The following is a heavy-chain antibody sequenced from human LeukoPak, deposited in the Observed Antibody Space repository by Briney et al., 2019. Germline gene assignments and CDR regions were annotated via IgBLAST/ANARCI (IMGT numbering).Heavy chain of an antibody. CDR3: ARGRKTYYYDSSRDYYFDY. CDR1: GLTVSSNY. J-gene: IGHJ4*02. Sequence: PGGSLRLSCAASGLTVSSNYMSWVRQAPGKGLEWVSVIYSGGSTYYAESVKGRFTISRDNSKNTLYLQMSSLRAEDTAVYYCARGRKTYYYDSSRDYYFDYWGQGTLVTVSS. V-gene: IGHV3-53*01. D-gene: IGHD3-22*01. CDR2: IYSGGST.